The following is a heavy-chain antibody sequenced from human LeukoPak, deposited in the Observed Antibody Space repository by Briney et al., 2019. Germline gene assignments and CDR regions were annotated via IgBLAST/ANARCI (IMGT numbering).Heavy chain of an antibody. CDR2: IYPGDSDT. CDR1: GYSFTNYW. V-gene: IGHV5-51*01. CDR3: ARRRDYSDYSDAFDI. J-gene: IGHJ3*02. D-gene: IGHD4-11*01. Sequence: GESLKISCKGSGYSFTNYWIGWVRQMPGKGLEWMGIIYPGDSDTRYSPSFQGQVTISADESINTAYLQWSSLKASDTAIFYCARRRDYSDYSDAFDIWGRGTMVTVSS.